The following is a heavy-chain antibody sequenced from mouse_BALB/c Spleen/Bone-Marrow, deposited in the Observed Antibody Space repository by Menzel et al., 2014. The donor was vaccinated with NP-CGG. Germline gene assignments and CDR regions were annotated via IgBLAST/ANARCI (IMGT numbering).Heavy chain of an antibody. CDR3: ARELGRGYYFDY. CDR1: AYTFTSSW. CDR2: IHPNRGNT. Sequence: QVQLQQSGPVLVRPGASVKLSCKASAYTFTSSWMHWAKQRPGQGLEWIGEIHPNRGNTNYNEKFKGKAKLTVDTSSSAAFVDLSSLASEDSVVYYCARELGRGYYFDYWGQSTTLTVSS. J-gene: IGHJ2*01. D-gene: IGHD4-1*01. V-gene: IGHV1S130*01.